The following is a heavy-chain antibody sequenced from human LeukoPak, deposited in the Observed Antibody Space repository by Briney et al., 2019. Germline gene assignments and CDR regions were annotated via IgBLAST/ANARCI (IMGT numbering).Heavy chain of an antibody. CDR1: GGSISSSSYY. V-gene: IGHV4-39*07. CDR3: ARLKRKDYYYYGMDV. CDR2: IYYSGST. Sequence: SETLSLTCTVSGGSISSSSYYWGWIRQPPGKGLEWIGSIYYSGSTYYNPSLKSRVTISVDTSKNQFSLKLSSVTAADTAVYYCARLKRKDYYYYGMDVWGQGTTITVSS. J-gene: IGHJ6*02.